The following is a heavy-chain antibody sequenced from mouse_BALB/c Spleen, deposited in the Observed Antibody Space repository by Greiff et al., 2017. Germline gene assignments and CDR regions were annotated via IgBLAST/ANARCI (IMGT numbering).Heavy chain of an antibody. CDR2: IWAGGST. J-gene: IGHJ3*01. CDR3: ARDRDYD. V-gene: IGHV2-9*02. Sequence: QVQLKESGPGLVQPSQSLSITCTVSGFSLTSYGVHWVRQPPGKGLEWLGVIWAGGSTNYNSALMSRLSISKDNSKSQVFLKMNSLQTDDTAMYYCARDRDYDWGQGTLVTVSA. CDR1: GFSLTSYG. D-gene: IGHD2-4*01.